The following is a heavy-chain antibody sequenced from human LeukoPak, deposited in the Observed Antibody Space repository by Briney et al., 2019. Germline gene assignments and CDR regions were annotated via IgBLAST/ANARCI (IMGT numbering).Heavy chain of an antibody. CDR3: ARARGLGPGGWFDP. CDR2: ISNSGDTI. Sequence: SGGSLRLSCAASGVTFSDSYMCWIRQAPGKGLEWVSYISNSGDTINYSDSVKGRFTVSRDNAKNSLYLQMNSLRAEDTAVYYCARARGLGPGGWFDPWGQGTLVTASS. V-gene: IGHV3-11*01. J-gene: IGHJ5*02. CDR1: GVTFSDSY. D-gene: IGHD3-10*01.